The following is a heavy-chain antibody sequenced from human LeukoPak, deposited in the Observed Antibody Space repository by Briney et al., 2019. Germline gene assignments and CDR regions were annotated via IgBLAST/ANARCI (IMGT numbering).Heavy chain of an antibody. CDR2: IRGSGGST. CDR1: GFTFSSYA. J-gene: IGHJ6*03. CDR3: ATTVGNYFYYMDV. Sequence: PGGSLRLSCAASGFTFSSYAMSWVRQPPGKGLEWVSAIRGSGGSTYYADSVRGRFTISRDNSKNTLYLQMNSLRSEDTAVYYCATTVGNYFYYMDVWGKGTTVTVSS. V-gene: IGHV3-23*01. D-gene: IGHD4-17*01.